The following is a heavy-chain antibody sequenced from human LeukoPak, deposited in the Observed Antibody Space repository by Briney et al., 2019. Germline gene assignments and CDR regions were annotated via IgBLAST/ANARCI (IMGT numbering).Heavy chain of an antibody. CDR1: GFTFSSYG. CDR2: ISGSGGST. V-gene: IGHV3-23*01. J-gene: IGHJ4*02. CDR3: ARGLHCSGGSCYDTTFDY. Sequence: PGGSLRLSCAASGFTFSSYGMSWVRQAPGKGLEWVSVISGSGGSTYYADSVKGRFTISRDNAENTLYLQMNSLRADDTAVYYCARGLHCSGGSCYDTTFDYWGQGTLVTVSS. D-gene: IGHD2-15*01.